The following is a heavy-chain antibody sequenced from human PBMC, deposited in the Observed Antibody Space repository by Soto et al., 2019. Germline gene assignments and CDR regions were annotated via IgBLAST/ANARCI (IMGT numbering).Heavy chain of an antibody. CDR3: AKGASHAPFEK. Sequence: EVHLLESGGDLVLPGGSLRLSCAASGFAFNDFAMNWVRQAPGKGPEWLSTISGSGDKTFHSDSVKGRFNISRDNSNNKMFLQMNSLRAEDTAIHYCAKGASHAPFEKWGRGTLVTVSS. J-gene: IGHJ4*02. CDR1: GFAFNDFA. V-gene: IGHV3-23*01. CDR2: ISGSGDKT.